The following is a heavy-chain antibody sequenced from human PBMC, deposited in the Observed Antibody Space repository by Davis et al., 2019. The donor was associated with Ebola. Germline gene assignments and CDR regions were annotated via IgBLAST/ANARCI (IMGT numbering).Heavy chain of an antibody. J-gene: IGHJ4*02. CDR1: GFTFSSYS. CDR3: ARSQDEEGGNLLNYFEI. D-gene: IGHD4-23*01. CDR2: IGGNGISR. Sequence: PGGSLRLSCAASGFTFSSYSMNWVRQAPGKGLEWVSGIGGNGISRHFADSVNGRLTISRDNSENRVYLQLDSLRPEDTAFYYCARSQDEEGGNLLNYFEIWGQGVLVTVSS. V-gene: IGHV3-23*01.